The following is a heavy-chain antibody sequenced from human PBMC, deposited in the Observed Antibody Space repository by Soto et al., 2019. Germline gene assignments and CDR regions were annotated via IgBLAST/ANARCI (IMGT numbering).Heavy chain of an antibody. CDR3: ATDHSGMDV. Sequence: GGSLRLSWAASGCTRTGYARNWVRQAPGKGLEWVSAISGSGGSINYADSVKGRFTISRDNSKDTLYLQMNSLRAEDTAVYYCATDHSGMDVWGQGTTVTVSS. CDR1: GCTRTGYA. CDR2: ISGSGGSI. J-gene: IGHJ6*02. V-gene: IGHV3-23*01.